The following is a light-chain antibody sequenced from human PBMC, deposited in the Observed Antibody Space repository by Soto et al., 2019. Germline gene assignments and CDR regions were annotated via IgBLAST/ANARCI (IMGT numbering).Light chain of an antibody. CDR1: SSDVDDYKY. CDR3: SSNTSSTTRG. J-gene: IGLJ1*01. V-gene: IGLV2-14*01. CDR2: EVS. Sequence: QSALTQPASVSGSPGQSITISCTGTSSDVDDYKYVSWYQHHPGKAPKLMIYEVSNRPSGVSNRFSGSESGSTDSLTISGLQADDEAAYYCSSNTSSTTRGFGTGSKLPVL.